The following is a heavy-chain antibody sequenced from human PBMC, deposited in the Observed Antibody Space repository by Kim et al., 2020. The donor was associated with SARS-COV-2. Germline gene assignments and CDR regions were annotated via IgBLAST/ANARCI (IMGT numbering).Heavy chain of an antibody. J-gene: IGHJ6*02. Sequence: GVSLRLSCAASGFTFSSYWMSWVRQAPGKGLEWVANIKQDGSEKYYVDSVKGRFTISRDNAKNSLYLQMKSMRAEDTAVYYCARDSIAVAGNDYYYGMDVWGQGTTVTVSS. D-gene: IGHD6-19*01. CDR2: IKQDGSEK. CDR3: ARDSIAVAGNDYYYGMDV. CDR1: GFTFSSYW. V-gene: IGHV3-7*05.